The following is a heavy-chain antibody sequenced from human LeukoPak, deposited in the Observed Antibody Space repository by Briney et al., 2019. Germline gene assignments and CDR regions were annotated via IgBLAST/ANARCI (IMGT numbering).Heavy chain of an antibody. CDR3: ARGRSTVVTLPLSWFDP. V-gene: IGHV1-18*01. D-gene: IGHD4-23*01. J-gene: IGHJ5*02. CDR2: ISAYNGNT. Sequence: ASVKVSCKASGYTLTSFGITWVRQAPGQGLEWMGWISAYNGNTNYAQNLQGRVTMTTDTSTSTAYMELRSLRSDDTAVYYCARGRSTVVTLPLSWFDPWGQGTLVTVSS. CDR1: GYTLTSFG.